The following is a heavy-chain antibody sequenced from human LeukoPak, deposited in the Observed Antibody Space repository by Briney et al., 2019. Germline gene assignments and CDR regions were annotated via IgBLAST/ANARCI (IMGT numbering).Heavy chain of an antibody. D-gene: IGHD3-10*01. V-gene: IGHV1-46*01. CDR1: GYTFINYY. CDR3: ARDYHGSGSLTTFDY. J-gene: IGHJ4*02. CDR2: INPSGGV. Sequence: ASVKVSCKASGYTFINYYMHWVRQAPGQGLEWIGIINPSGGVSSAQKFQGRVTMTRDTSTGTVYMELSSLRSEDTAVYYCARDYHGSGSLTTFDYWGQGTLVTVSS.